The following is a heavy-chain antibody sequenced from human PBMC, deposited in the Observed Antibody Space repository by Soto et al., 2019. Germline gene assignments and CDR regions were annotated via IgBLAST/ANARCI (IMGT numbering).Heavy chain of an antibody. CDR2: VTFNGGST. CDR3: AKECGGDCSDSQH. J-gene: IGHJ1*01. CDR1: GFTFSRYD. V-gene: IGHV3-23*01. Sequence: GGSLRLSCAASGFTFSRYDMNWVRQAPGKGLEWVSGVTFNGGSTDYADSVKGRFTISRDNSKNTLYLQMNSLRADDTAVYFCAKECGGDCSDSQHWGQGTLVTVSS. D-gene: IGHD2-21*02.